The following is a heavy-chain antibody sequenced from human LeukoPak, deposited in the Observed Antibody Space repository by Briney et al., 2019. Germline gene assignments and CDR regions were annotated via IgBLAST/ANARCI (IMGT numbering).Heavy chain of an antibody. CDR1: GFAFSSYS. CDR2: ISYDGGNK. D-gene: IGHD1-26*01. V-gene: IGHV3-30-3*01. CDR3: ARGRTGSFDVFDI. Sequence: GGSLRLSCAASGFAFSSYSIHWVRQAPGKGLEWVTVISYDGGNKYYADSVEGRFTISRDNSKNTLYLQMNSLRTEDAAMYFCARGRTGSFDVFDIWGRGTMVTVSS. J-gene: IGHJ3*02.